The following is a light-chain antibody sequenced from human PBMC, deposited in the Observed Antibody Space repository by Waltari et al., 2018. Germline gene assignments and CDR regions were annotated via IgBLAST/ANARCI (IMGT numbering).Light chain of an antibody. V-gene: IGKV1-5*03. CDR3: QQYNSYSIT. CDR2: KAS. Sequence: PSTLSASVGDRVTITCRASQSISSWLAWYQQKPGKAPKLLIYKASSLESGVPSRFSGSGSGTEFTLTISSLQPDDFATYYCQQYNSYSITFGQGTRLEIK. CDR1: QSISSW. J-gene: IGKJ5*01.